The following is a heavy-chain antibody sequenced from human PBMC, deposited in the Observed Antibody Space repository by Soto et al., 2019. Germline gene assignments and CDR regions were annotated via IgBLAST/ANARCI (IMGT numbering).Heavy chain of an antibody. CDR3: ATVPVGGGVVHWYFDL. CDR2: ISSDESNK. D-gene: IGHD2-15*01. J-gene: IGHJ2*01. Sequence: QVQLVESGGGVVQPGRSLRLSCAASGFTFSNYAMHCVRQAPGKGLEWVAVISSDESNKFYADSVKGRFTISRDNFKNTLYLQMNSLRVEDTAVYYCATVPVGGGVVHWYFDLWGRGTLVTVSS. CDR1: GFTFSNYA. V-gene: IGHV3-30-3*01.